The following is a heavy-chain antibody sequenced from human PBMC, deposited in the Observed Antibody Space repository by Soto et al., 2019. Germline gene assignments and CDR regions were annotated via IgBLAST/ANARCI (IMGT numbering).Heavy chain of an antibody. J-gene: IGHJ4*02. CDR3: ARGPDYYDSSGYFIPFDY. D-gene: IGHD3-22*01. Sequence: SVKVSCKASGGTFSSYSISWVRQAPGQGLEWMGGIIPIFGTANYAQKFQGRVTITADESTSTAYMELSSLRSEDTAVYYCARGPDYYDSSGYFIPFDYWGQGTLVTVSS. V-gene: IGHV1-69*13. CDR2: IIPIFGTA. CDR1: GGTFSSYS.